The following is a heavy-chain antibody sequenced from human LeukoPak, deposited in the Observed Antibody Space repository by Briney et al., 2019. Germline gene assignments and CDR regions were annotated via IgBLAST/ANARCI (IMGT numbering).Heavy chain of an antibody. CDR2: INSDGSST. V-gene: IGHV3-74*01. Sequence: GGSLRLSCAASGFTFSSYWMHWVRQAPGEGLVWVSRINSDGSSTSYADSVKGRFTISRDNVKNTLYLQMNSLRAEDTAVYYCARDAGDIVVVPPVLDYWGQGTLVTVSS. CDR1: GFTFSSYW. J-gene: IGHJ4*02. D-gene: IGHD2-2*01. CDR3: ARDAGDIVVVPPVLDY.